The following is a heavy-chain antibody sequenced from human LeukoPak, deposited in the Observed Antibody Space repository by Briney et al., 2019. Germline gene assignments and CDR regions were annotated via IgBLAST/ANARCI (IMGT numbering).Heavy chain of an antibody. CDR2: INGGDGDT. V-gene: IGHV1-3*01. D-gene: IGHD6-13*01. CDR1: GYTFTTYA. Sequence: ASVKVSCKASGYTFTTYAIHWVRQAPGQRPEWMGWINGGDGDTRYSQNFQDRVTITRDTSATTAYMELRSLRSDDTAVYYCARDLAAAGLIDYWGQGTLVTVSS. CDR3: ARDLAAAGLIDY. J-gene: IGHJ4*02.